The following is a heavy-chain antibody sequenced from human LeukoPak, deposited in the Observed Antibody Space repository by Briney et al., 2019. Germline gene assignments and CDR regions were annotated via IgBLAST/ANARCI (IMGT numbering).Heavy chain of an antibody. J-gene: IGHJ4*02. D-gene: IGHD6-13*01. CDR1: GYTYSTYG. Sequence: ASVKVSCKASGYTYSTYGISWVRQAPGQGLEWMGWINGYKGNTNYAQKLQGRVTMTTDTSTSTAYMELRSLRSDDTAVYYCARDLRRGSSSWYVSGGDYWGQGTLVTVSS. V-gene: IGHV1-18*01. CDR2: INGYKGNT. CDR3: ARDLRRGSSSWYVSGGDY.